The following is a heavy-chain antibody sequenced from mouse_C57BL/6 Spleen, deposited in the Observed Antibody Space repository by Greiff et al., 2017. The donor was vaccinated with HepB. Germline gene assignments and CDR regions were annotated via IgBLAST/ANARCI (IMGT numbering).Heavy chain of an antibody. D-gene: IGHD2-4*01. CDR3: ARGGITNYFDY. CDR2: IYPGDGDT. CDR1: GYAFSSYW. V-gene: IGHV1-80*01. Sequence: QVQLKQSGAELVKPGASVKISCKASGYAFSSYWMNWVKQRPGKGLEWIGQIYPGDGDTNYNGKFKGKATLTADKSSSTAYMQLSSLTSEDSAVYFCARGGITNYFDYWGQGTTLTVSS. J-gene: IGHJ2*01.